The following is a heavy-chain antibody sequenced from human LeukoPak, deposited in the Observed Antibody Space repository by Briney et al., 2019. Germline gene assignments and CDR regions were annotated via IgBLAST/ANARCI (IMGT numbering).Heavy chain of an antibody. Sequence: ASVKVSCKASGGTFSSYAISWVRQAPGQGLEWMGGIIPIFGTANYAQKFQGRVTITTDESTSTAYMELSSLRSEDTAVYYCASRIPPARDGYNYRDYYYYYYMDVWGKGTTVTVSS. V-gene: IGHV1-69*05. CDR2: IIPIFGTA. CDR3: ASRIPPARDGYNYRDYYYYYYMDV. J-gene: IGHJ6*03. CDR1: GGTFSSYA. D-gene: IGHD5-24*01.